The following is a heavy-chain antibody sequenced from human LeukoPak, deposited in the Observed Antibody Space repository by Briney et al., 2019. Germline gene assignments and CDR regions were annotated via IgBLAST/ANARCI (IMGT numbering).Heavy chain of an antibody. CDR1: GFTFSSYG. Sequence: GGSLRLSCAASGFTFSSYGIHWVRQAPGKGLEWLAVISYDGSNKYYADSVKGRFTISRDNSKNTLYLQMNSLRAEDTAVYYCAKVQAAAGQYYYYGMDVWGQGTTVTVSS. J-gene: IGHJ6*02. CDR2: ISYDGSNK. V-gene: IGHV3-30*18. CDR3: AKVQAAAGQYYYYGMDV. D-gene: IGHD6-13*01.